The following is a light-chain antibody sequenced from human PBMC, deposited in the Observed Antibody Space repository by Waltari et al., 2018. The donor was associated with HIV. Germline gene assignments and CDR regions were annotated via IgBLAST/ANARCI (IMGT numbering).Light chain of an antibody. CDR2: GAS. V-gene: IGKV3-20*01. J-gene: IGKJ2*02. Sequence: EIVLTQSPGTLSLSPGERATLSCRASQSVSSSYLAWYQQKPGQAPRLLIYGASSRATGIPDRFSGSGSGTDFTLTISRLEPEDFAVYYCQQYGSSPHCTFGQGTKLEIK. CDR3: QQYGSSPHCT. CDR1: QSVSSSY.